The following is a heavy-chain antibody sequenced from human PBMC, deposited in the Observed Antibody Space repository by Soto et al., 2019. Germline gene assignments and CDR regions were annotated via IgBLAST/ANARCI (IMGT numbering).Heavy chain of an antibody. D-gene: IGHD1-1*01. CDR2: LYGNGDT. J-gene: IGHJ3*01. Sequence: QITLKESAPTLVKPTETLTLTCAFSGFSLYSDEVGVGWIRQPPGKALECLALLYGNGDTRFSPSLKSRLTITKDTSANLVVLSLANVDPVDTATYYCAHTGHLVDAFDFWGQGTLVTVSS. V-gene: IGHV2-5*01. CDR1: GFSLYSDEVG. CDR3: AHTGHLVDAFDF.